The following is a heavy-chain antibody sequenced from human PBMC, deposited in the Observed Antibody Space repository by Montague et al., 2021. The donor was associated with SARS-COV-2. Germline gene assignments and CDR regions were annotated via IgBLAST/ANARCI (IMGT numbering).Heavy chain of an antibody. CDR3: ARDDFRWDFDC. CDR1: GDSITSDVSY. Sequence: TLSLTCTASGDSITSDVSYWSWIRQPAGKGLEWIGRIYTTGSTNYNPSLKSRLTISLDTSKNQFSLKLSSVTAADTAAYYCARDDFRWDFDCWGQGTLVTVSS. V-gene: IGHV4-61*02. D-gene: IGHD2/OR15-2a*01. CDR2: IYTTGST. J-gene: IGHJ4*02.